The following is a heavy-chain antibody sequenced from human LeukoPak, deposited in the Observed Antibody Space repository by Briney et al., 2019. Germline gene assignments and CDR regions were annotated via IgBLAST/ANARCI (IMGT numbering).Heavy chain of an antibody. Sequence: SETLSLTCTVSGVSISGYWWSWIRQPAGKGLEWIGRFSPSGSIHYNPSLESRVNISVDKPKNQFSLTLSFVTAADTAVYYCARDGKAVGDYWGQGSLVTVSS. CDR2: FSPSGSI. D-gene: IGHD6-19*01. J-gene: IGHJ4*02. V-gene: IGHV4-4*07. CDR3: ARDGKAVGDY. CDR1: GVSISGYW.